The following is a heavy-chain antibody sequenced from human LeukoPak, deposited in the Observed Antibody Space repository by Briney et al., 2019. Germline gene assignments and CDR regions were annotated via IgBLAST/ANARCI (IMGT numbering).Heavy chain of an antibody. Sequence: ASVKVSCKASGYAFTSYGISWVRQAPGQGLEWMGWISANNGNTNYAQKLQGRVTMTTDTSTTTAYIELRSLRSDDTAVYYCARGPITIFGVVPFDPWGQGTLVTVSS. J-gene: IGHJ5*02. CDR1: GYAFTSYG. V-gene: IGHV1-18*01. CDR2: ISANNGNT. D-gene: IGHD3-3*01. CDR3: ARGPITIFGVVPFDP.